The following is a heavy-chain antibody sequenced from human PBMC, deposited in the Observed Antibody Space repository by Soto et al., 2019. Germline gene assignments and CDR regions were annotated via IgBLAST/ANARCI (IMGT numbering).Heavy chain of an antibody. Sequence: PSETQSLTCTVSGGSVSSSSFYWGWVRQPPGKGLEWIGSISYGGYSYYSPSLKSRVTMAVDTSTNQLSLNLNSVTAADTALYFCARHRRETGTFAQPLDSWVQGTLVTVSS. J-gene: IGHJ4*02. D-gene: IGHD1-1*01. CDR1: GGSVSSSSFY. CDR2: ISYGGYS. V-gene: IGHV4-39*01. CDR3: ARHRRETGTFAQPLDS.